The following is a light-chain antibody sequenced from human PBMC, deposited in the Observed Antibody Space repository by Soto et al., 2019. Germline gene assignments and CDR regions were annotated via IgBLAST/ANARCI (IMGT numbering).Light chain of an antibody. J-gene: IGLJ2*01. CDR1: SSNIGAGYD. V-gene: IGLV1-40*01. Sequence: QSVLTQPPSVSGAPGQRVTISCTGSSSNIGAGYDVHWYQQLPGTAPKLLIYGNSNRPSGVPDRFSGSKSGTSASLAITGIQAEDEADYYCQSSDSSLRGVVCGGGTKVTVL. CDR2: GNS. CDR3: QSSDSSLRGVV.